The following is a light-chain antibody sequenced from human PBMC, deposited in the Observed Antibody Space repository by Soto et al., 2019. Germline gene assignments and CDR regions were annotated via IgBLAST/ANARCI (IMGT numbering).Light chain of an antibody. J-gene: IGKJ2*01. V-gene: IGKV1-39*01. CDR1: QSISSY. Sequence: DFPMTQSPSSLSASVGDRVTITCRASQSISSYLNWYQQKPGKAPKLLIYAASSLQSGVPSRFSGSGSGTDLTLTIGSLQPEDFATYYCQQSYSTPYTFGQGTKLEIK. CDR2: AAS. CDR3: QQSYSTPYT.